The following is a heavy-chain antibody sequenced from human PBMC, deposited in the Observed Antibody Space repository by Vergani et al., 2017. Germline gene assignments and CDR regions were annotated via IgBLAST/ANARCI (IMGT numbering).Heavy chain of an antibody. CDR2: IIPIFGTA. D-gene: IGHD3-10*01. CDR3: ARDPTMVRGVSRYYFDY. Sequence: QVQLVQSGAEVKKPGSSVKVSCKASGGTFRSYAISWVRQAPGQGLEWMGGIIPIFGTANYAQKFQGRVTITADESTSTAYMELSSLRSEDTAVYYGARDPTMVRGVSRYYFDYWGQGTLVTVSS. J-gene: IGHJ4*02. V-gene: IGHV1-69*01. CDR1: GGTFRSYA.